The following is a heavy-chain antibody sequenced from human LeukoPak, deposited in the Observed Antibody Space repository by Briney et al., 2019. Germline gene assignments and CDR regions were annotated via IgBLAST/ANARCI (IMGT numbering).Heavy chain of an antibody. CDR2: INSDGSST. Sequence: GGSLRLSCAASGFTFSSYWMHWVRQAPGKGLVWVSRINSDGSSTSYADSVKGRFTISRDNSKNSLYLQMNSLRPEDTALYYCSKETAMLRGVVDYWGQGTLVTVSS. CDR3: SKETAMLRGVVDY. D-gene: IGHD3-10*01. V-gene: IGHV3-74*01. J-gene: IGHJ4*02. CDR1: GFTFSSYW.